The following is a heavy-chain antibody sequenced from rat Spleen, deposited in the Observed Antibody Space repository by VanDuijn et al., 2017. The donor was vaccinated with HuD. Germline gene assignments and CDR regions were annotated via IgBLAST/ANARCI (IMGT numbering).Heavy chain of an antibody. CDR3: TRAYLLGGPQDY. CDR2: ISPRGGST. Sequence: EVQLVESGGGLVQPGRSLKVSCEAAGFTFSNYNMAWDSQAPTKGLAWVASISPRGGSTYYRDSVKGRFTASRDNAKSTLYLQMDSLRSEDTATYYCTRAYLLGGPQDYWGQGVMVTVSS. CDR1: GFTFSNYN. J-gene: IGHJ2*01. D-gene: IGHD1-2*01. V-gene: IGHV5-27*01.